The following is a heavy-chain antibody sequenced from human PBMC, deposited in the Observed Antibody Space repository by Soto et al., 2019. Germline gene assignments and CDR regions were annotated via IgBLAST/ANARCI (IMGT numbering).Heavy chain of an antibody. J-gene: IGHJ6*02. CDR2: INPSGGST. CDR1: GYTFTSYY. Sequence: ASVKLSCKASGYTFTSYYMHWVRQAPGQGLEWMGIINPSGGSTSYAQKFQGRVTMTRDTSTSTVYMELSSLRSEDTAVYYCARDPPLLASEITMVRGRPNYYYYYGMDVWGQGTTVNVSS. D-gene: IGHD3-10*01. V-gene: IGHV1-46*03. CDR3: ARDPPLLASEITMVRGRPNYYYYYGMDV.